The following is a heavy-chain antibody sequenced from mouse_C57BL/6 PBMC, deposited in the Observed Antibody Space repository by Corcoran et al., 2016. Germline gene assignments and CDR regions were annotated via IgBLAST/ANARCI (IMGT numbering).Heavy chain of an antibody. Sequence: EVQLQQSGPELVQPGASVKMSCKASGYTFTDYNMHWVKQSHGKSLEWIGYINPNNGGTSYNQKFKGKATLTVNKSSSTAYMELRSLTSEDSAVYYCARALRSTLDYWGQGTTLTVSS. CDR2: INPNNGGT. CDR1: GYTFTDYN. J-gene: IGHJ2*01. D-gene: IGHD1-1*01. V-gene: IGHV1-22*01. CDR3: ARALRSTLDY.